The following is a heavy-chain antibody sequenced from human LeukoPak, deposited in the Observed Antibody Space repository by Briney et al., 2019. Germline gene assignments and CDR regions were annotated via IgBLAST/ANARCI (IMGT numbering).Heavy chain of an antibody. J-gene: IGHJ5*02. CDR2: IYYSGST. V-gene: IGHV4-59*12. D-gene: IGHD6-13*01. CDR1: GGSISTYY. Sequence: PSETLSLTCTVSGGSISTYYWSWIRQPPGKGLEWMGYIYYSGSTNYNPSLKSRVTISVDTSKNQFSLKLSSVTAADTAVYYCASSSGRVAAAGTVNWFDPWGQGTLVTVSS. CDR3: ASSSGRVAAAGTVNWFDP.